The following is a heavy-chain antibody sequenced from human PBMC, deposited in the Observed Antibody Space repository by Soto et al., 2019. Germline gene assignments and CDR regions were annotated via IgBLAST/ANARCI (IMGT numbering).Heavy chain of an antibody. D-gene: IGHD6-19*01. J-gene: IGHJ4*02. V-gene: IGHV4-34*02. CDR2: ISHSGSR. Sequence: QGQLQQWGAGRLKASETLSLTCVVSGGPFIVYFWPWIRQSPGGGLEGIGEISHSGSRNYNPAFQSRVIISVDSSKNHVSLKLSSVTAADSATYFCARGLAYDRPITVAEPFDSWGQGTLVTVSS. CDR1: GGPFIVYF. CDR3: ARGLAYDRPITVAEPFDS.